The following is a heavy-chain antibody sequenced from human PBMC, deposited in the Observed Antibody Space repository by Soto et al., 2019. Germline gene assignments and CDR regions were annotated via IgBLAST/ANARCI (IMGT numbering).Heavy chain of an antibody. V-gene: IGHV1-69*12. J-gene: IGHJ6*02. CDR3: ARESPRPFGYYYYGMDV. Sequence: QVQLVQSGAEVKKPGSSVKVSCKASGGTFSSYAISWVRQAPGQGLEWMGGIIPIFGTANYAQKFQGRVTITADESTRTAYMELSSLRSEDTAVYYCARESPRPFGYYYYGMDVWGQGTTVTVSS. CDR2: IIPIFGTA. CDR1: GGTFSSYA. D-gene: IGHD3-10*01.